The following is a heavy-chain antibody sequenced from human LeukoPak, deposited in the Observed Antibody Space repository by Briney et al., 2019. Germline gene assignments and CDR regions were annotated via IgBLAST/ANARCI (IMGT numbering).Heavy chain of an antibody. V-gene: IGHV5-51*01. J-gene: IGHJ3*02. D-gene: IGHD2-21*01. CDR2: IYPGDSDT. CDR1: GYSFTSYW. Sequence: GESLRISCKGSGYSFTSYWISWVRQMPGKGLEWMGIIYPGDSDTRYSPSFQGQVTISADKSISTAYLQWSSLRASDTAIYYCAKVHIGAFDIWGQGTMVTVSS. CDR3: AKVHIGAFDI.